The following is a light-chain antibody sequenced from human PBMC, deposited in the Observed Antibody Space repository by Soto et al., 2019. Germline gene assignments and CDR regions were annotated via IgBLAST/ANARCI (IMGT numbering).Light chain of an antibody. CDR3: TSYTSSDTLL. CDR1: SSDVGGYDY. J-gene: IGLJ2*01. CDR2: DVS. V-gene: IGLV2-14*03. Sequence: QSALTQPASVSGSPGQSITISCTGSSSDVGGYDYVSWYQRHPGKAPKMIIYDVSHRPSGVSKRFSGSKSGNTASLTVSGLQAEDEADYYCTSYTSSDTLLFGGGTKLTVL.